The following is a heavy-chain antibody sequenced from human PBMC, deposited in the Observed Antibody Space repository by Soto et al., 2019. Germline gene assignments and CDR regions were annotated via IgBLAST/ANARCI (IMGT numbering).Heavy chain of an antibody. Sequence: EVQLLESGGGLVQPGGSLRLSCAASGFTFSSYAMSWVRQAPGKGLEWVSAISGSGGSTYYADSVKGRFTISRDNSKNTLYLQMNSLRAEDTAVYYCAKANTYYYDSSGYYVDYWGQGTLVTVSS. D-gene: IGHD3-22*01. J-gene: IGHJ4*02. CDR2: ISGSGGST. V-gene: IGHV3-23*01. CDR1: GFTFSSYA. CDR3: AKANTYYYDSSGYYVDY.